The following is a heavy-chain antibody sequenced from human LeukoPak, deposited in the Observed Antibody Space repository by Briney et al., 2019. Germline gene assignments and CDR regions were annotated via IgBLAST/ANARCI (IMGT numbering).Heavy chain of an antibody. J-gene: IGHJ4*02. CDR2: IKQDGSEK. Sequence: PGGSLRLSCAACGFTFSNYWMTWVRQAPGKGLEWVANIKQDGSEKYYVDSVKGRFTISRDNAKNSLYLQMNSLRAEDTAVYYCARAAGDYWGQGTLVTVSS. V-gene: IGHV3-7*05. CDR1: GFTFSNYW. CDR3: ARAAGDY. D-gene: IGHD6-13*01.